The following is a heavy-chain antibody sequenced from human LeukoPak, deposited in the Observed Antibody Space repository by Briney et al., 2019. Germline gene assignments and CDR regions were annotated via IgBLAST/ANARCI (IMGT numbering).Heavy chain of an antibody. J-gene: IGHJ4*02. CDR1: GFTFSSYW. Sequence: GGSLRLSCAASGFTFSSYWMSWVRQAPGKGLEWVANIKQDGSEKYYVDSVKGRFTISRDNAKNSLYLQMNSLRAEDTALYYCAKDMMGYYYDSSGFDYWGQGTLVTVSS. CDR3: AKDMMGYYYDSSGFDY. CDR2: IKQDGSEK. D-gene: IGHD3-22*01. V-gene: IGHV3-7*03.